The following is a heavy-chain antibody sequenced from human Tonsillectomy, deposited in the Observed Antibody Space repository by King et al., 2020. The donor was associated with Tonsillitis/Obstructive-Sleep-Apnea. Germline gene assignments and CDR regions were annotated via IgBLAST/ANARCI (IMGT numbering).Heavy chain of an antibody. Sequence: VQLVESGGGVVQPGRSLRLSCAASGFTFSSYAMHWVRQAPGKGLEWVAVIWYDVSNKYYADSVKGRFTISRDNSKNTLYLQMNSLRAEDTAVYYCARDLFPYCSSTSCYRRNAFDIWGQGTMVTVSS. CDR1: GFTFSSYA. CDR3: ARDLFPYCSSTSCYRRNAFDI. CDR2: IWYDVSNK. V-gene: IGHV3-33*01. J-gene: IGHJ3*02. D-gene: IGHD2-2*02.